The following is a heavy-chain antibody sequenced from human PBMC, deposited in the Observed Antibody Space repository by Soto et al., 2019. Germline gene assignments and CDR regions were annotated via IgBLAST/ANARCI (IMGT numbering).Heavy chain of an antibody. Sequence: PSETLSLTCTVSGGSISSSSYYWGWIRQPPGKGLEWIGSIYYSGSTYYNPSLKSRVTISVDTSKNHFSLNLTSVTAADTAVYYCARHKSPWSPSWLTLNWFDPWGQGTLVTVSS. CDR1: GGSISSSSYY. CDR2: IYYSGST. D-gene: IGHD3-16*02. J-gene: IGHJ5*02. CDR3: ARHKSPWSPSWLTLNWFDP. V-gene: IGHV4-39*01.